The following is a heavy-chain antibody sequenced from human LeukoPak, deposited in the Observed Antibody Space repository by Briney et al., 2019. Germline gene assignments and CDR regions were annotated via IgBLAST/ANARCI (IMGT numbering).Heavy chain of an antibody. Sequence: PSETLSLTCTVSGGSISSYYWSWIRQPPGKGLEWIGYIYYSGSTNYNPSLKSRVTISVDTSKNQFSLKLSSVTAADTAVYYCAREGVISSRGLDYWGQGTLVTVSS. D-gene: IGHD6-13*01. CDR1: GGSISSYY. V-gene: IGHV4-59*12. CDR3: AREGVISSRGLDY. CDR2: IYYSGST. J-gene: IGHJ4*02.